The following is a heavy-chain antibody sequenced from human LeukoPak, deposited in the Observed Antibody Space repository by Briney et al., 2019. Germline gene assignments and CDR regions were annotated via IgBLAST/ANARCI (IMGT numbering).Heavy chain of an antibody. J-gene: IGHJ4*02. CDR2: INHSGST. Sequence: SETLSLTCAVYGGSFSGYYWSWIRQPPGKGLEWTGEINHSGSTNYNPSLKSRVTISVDTSKNQFSLKLSSVTAADTAVYYCARRGVDSSSDYWGQGTLVTVSS. D-gene: IGHD6-13*01. CDR3: ARRGVDSSSDY. CDR1: GGSFSGYY. V-gene: IGHV4-34*01.